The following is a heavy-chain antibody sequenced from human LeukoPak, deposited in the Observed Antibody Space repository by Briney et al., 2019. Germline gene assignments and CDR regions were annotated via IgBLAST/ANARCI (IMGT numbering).Heavy chain of an antibody. CDR2: INPSGGST. D-gene: IGHD3-10*01. V-gene: IGHV1-46*01. Sequence: GASVKVSCKASGYTFTSYYMHWVRQAPGQGLEWMGIINPSGGSTSYAQKFQGRVTITADESTSTAYMELSSLRSEGTAVYYCARSRVDYYGSGSYYGDFDYWGQGTLVTVSS. CDR3: ARSRVDYYGSGSYYGDFDY. J-gene: IGHJ4*02. CDR1: GYTFTSYY.